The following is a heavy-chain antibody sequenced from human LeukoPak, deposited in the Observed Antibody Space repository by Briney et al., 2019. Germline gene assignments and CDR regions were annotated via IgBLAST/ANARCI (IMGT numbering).Heavy chain of an antibody. CDR1: GGSISSGDYY. J-gene: IGHJ4*02. CDR2: IYYSGST. CDR3: ARANDYGDY. V-gene: IGHV4-30-4*01. Sequence: TSETLSLTCTVSGGSISSGDYYWSWIRQPPGKDLEWIGYIYYSGSTYYNPSLKSRVTISVDTSKNQFSLKLSSVTAADTAVYYCARANDYGDYWGQGTLVTVSS.